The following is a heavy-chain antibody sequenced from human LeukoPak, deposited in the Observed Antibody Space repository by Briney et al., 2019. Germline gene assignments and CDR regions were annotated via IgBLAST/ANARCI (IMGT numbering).Heavy chain of an antibody. D-gene: IGHD2-15*01. J-gene: IGHJ4*02. CDR1: GFTFSGSA. CDR2: IRRKANNYAT. V-gene: IGHV3-73*01. Sequence: GGSLRLSCAASGFTFSGSAMHWVRQASGKGLEWVGRIRRKANNYATAYAASVKGRFTISRDDSKNTAYLQMNSLRAEDTALYYCARCSGGSCYFVYWGQGTLVTVSS. CDR3: ARCSGGSCYFVY.